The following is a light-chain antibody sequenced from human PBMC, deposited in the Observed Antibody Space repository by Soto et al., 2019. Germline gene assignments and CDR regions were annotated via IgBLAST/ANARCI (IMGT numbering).Light chain of an antibody. J-gene: IGKJ4*01. CDR1: QDINKY. Sequence: DIPMTQSPSSLSASVGDRITITCQASQDINKYLNWYQQKLGKAPKLLIYDASNLQRGVPSRFSGSGSGTHFSLSISSLQPEDIAAYYCQQSENGPLTFGGGTKVELK. V-gene: IGKV1-33*01. CDR2: DAS. CDR3: QQSENGPLT.